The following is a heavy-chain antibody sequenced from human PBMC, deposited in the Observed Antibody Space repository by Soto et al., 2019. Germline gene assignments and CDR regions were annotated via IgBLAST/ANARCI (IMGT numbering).Heavy chain of an antibody. D-gene: IGHD3-10*01. CDR1: GYTFTSYD. J-gene: IGHJ5*02. Sequence: ASVKVSCKASGYTFTSYDINWVRQATGQGLEWMGWMNPNSGNTGYAQKFQGRVTMTRNTSISTAYMELSSLRSEDTAVYYCARMVPRWRSGSYSWWFDPWGQGTLVTVSS. CDR3: ARMVPRWRSGSYSWWFDP. CDR2: MNPNSGNT. V-gene: IGHV1-8*01.